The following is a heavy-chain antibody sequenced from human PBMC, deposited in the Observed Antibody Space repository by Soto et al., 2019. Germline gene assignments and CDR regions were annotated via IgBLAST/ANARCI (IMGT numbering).Heavy chain of an antibody. D-gene: IGHD1-26*01. CDR3: ARVRYSGSYYLDY. V-gene: IGHV4-31*03. J-gene: IGHJ4*02. CDR1: GGSISSGGYY. Sequence: PSETLSLTCTVSGGSISSGGYYWSWIRQHPGKGLEWIGYIYYSGSTYYNPSLKSRVTISVDTSKNQFSLKLSSVTAADTAVYYCARVRYSGSYYLDYWGQGTLVTVSS. CDR2: IYYSGST.